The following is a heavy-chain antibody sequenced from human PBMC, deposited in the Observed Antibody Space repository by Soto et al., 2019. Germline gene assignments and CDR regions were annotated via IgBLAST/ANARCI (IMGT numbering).Heavy chain of an antibody. J-gene: IGHJ6*02. V-gene: IGHV5-51*07. D-gene: IGHD6-25*01. CDR3: ARQRVGSAPPYNYYGMDV. Sequence: PGESLKISCKGSGYSSTSYWIGWVHQMPGKGLAWMGIIYPGDSDTRYSPSFQGQVTISADKSINTAYLQWSSLKASDTAMYYWARQRVGSAPPYNYYGMDVWGQGTTVTVSS. CDR1: GYSSTSYW. CDR2: IYPGDSDT.